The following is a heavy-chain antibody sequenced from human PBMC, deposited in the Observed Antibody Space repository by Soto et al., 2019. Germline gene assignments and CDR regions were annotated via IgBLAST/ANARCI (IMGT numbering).Heavy chain of an antibody. Sequence: ASVKVSCKASGYTFTGYYMHWVRQAPGQGLEWMGWINPNSGGTNYAQKFQGWVTMTRDTSISTAYMELSRLRSDDTAVYYCARSPPGGSYYYGMDVWSQGTTVTVSS. D-gene: IGHD1-26*01. CDR1: GYTFTGYY. V-gene: IGHV1-2*04. J-gene: IGHJ6*02. CDR3: ARSPPGGSYYYGMDV. CDR2: INPNSGGT.